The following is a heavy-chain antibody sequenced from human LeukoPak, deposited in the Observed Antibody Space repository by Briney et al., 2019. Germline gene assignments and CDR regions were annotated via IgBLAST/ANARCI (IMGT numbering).Heavy chain of an antibody. CDR1: VFTFSSYW. CDR3: ARGGYNLAFAFDY. Sequence: GGSLRLSCAASVFTFSSYWMHWVRQAPGKGLVWVSRINSDGSSTSYADSVKGRFTISRDNAKNTLYLQMNSLRAEDTAVYYCARGGYNLAFAFDYWGQGTLVTVSS. CDR2: INSDGSST. V-gene: IGHV3-74*01. J-gene: IGHJ4*02. D-gene: IGHD5-24*01.